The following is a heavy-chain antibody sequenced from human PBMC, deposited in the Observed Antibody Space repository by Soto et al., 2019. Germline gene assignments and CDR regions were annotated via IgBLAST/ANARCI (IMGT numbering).Heavy chain of an antibody. CDR2: IYYSGST. D-gene: IGHD6-6*01. V-gene: IGHV4-59*01. CDR1: GGSISSYY. J-gene: IGHJ6*02. CDR3: AGSSIAAPYYYGMDV. Sequence: SETLSLTCTVSGGSISSYYWSWIRQPPGKGLEWIGYIYYSGSTNYNPSLKSRVTISVDTSKNQFSLKLSSVTAADTAVYSCAGSSIAAPYYYGMDVWGQGTTVTVSS.